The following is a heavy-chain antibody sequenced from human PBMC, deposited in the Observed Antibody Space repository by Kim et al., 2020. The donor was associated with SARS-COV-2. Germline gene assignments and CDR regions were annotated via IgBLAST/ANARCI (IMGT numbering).Heavy chain of an antibody. V-gene: IGHV1-58*02. CDR1: GFTFTSSA. Sequence: SVKVSCKASGFTFTSSAMQWVRQARGQRLEWIGWIVVGSGNTNYAQKFQERVTITRDMSTSTAYMELSSLRSEDTAVYYCAADRPYGDYTGNWYFDLRGRGTLVTVSS. D-gene: IGHD4-17*01. CDR3: AADRPYGDYTGNWYFDL. J-gene: IGHJ2*01. CDR2: IVVGSGNT.